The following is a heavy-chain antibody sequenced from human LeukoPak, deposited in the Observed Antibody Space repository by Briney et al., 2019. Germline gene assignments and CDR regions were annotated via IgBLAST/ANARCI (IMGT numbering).Heavy chain of an antibody. CDR3: AKGWRWLQLQGDAFDI. CDR2: ISYDGSNK. CDR1: GFTFSSYG. Sequence: GGSLRLSCAASGFTFSSYGMHWVRQAPGKGLEWVAVISYDGSNKYYADSVKGRFTISRDNSKNTLYLQMNSLRAEDTAVYYCAKGWRWLQLQGDAFDIWGQGTMVTVSS. D-gene: IGHD5-24*01. J-gene: IGHJ3*02. V-gene: IGHV3-30*18.